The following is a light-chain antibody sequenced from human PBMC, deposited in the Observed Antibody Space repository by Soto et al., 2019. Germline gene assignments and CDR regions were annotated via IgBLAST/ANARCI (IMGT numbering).Light chain of an antibody. V-gene: IGLV1-51*01. CDR1: SSNIGNNY. CDR3: GTWDSRLSAVV. Sequence: QSVLTQPPSVSAAPGQKVTISCSGSSSNIGNNYVSWYQQLPGTAPKLLIHDNNKRPSRIPGRFSGSKSGTSATLGITGLQTGDEADYYCGTWDSRLSAVVFGGGTKVTVL. J-gene: IGLJ2*01. CDR2: DNN.